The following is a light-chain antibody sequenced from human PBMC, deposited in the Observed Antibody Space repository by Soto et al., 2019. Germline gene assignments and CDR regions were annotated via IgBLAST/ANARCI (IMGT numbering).Light chain of an antibody. J-gene: IGKJ1*01. CDR1: QSISNF. CDR3: QQSYSTPRS. CDR2: ASS. Sequence: DIQMTQSPSSLSASVGDRVSITCRASQSISNFLNWYQHKPGKAPRLLIYASSIMESGVPSRFSGSGSGTDFTLTISSLQPEDFATYYCQQSYSTPRSCGLGTKVEL. V-gene: IGKV1-39*01.